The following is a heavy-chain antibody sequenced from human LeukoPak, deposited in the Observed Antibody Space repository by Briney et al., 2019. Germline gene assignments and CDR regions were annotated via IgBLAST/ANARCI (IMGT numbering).Heavy chain of an antibody. D-gene: IGHD6-13*01. CDR2: MNPNSGNT. J-gene: IGHJ4*02. Sequence: ASVKVSCKASGYTFTSNDINWVRQATGQGLEWMGWMNPNSGNTGCAQKFQGRVAMTRNTSISTAYMELSSLRSEDTAVYYCARGTVCGSGGKCSGSWYYDYWGQGTLVTVSS. V-gene: IGHV1-8*01. CDR3: ARGTVCGSGGKCSGSWYYDY. CDR1: GYTFTSND.